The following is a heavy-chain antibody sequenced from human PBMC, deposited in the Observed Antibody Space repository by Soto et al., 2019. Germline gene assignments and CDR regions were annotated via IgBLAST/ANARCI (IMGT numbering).Heavy chain of an antibody. Sequence: EVQLVETGGGLIQPGGSLRLSCAASGFTVSSNYMSWVRQAPGKGLEWGSVIYSGGSTYYADSVKGRFTISRDNSKNTLYLQMNSLRAEDTAVYYCASYSYGLYYFDYWGQGTLVTVSS. J-gene: IGHJ4*02. CDR1: GFTVSSNY. CDR3: ASYSYGLYYFDY. D-gene: IGHD5-18*01. CDR2: IYSGGST. V-gene: IGHV3-53*02.